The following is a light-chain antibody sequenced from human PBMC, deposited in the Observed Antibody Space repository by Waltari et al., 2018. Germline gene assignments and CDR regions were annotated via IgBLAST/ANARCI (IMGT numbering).Light chain of an antibody. Sequence: IQMTQSPSSLPASVGDKVPFTCRASQSIGSNLAWYQQKPGKVPKLLIYAASTLQSEVPSRFSGSGSGTDFTLTISSLQPEDVGSYYCQKCDSGPFTFGPGTKLDIK. CDR1: QSIGSN. V-gene: IGKV1-27*01. CDR3: QKCDSGPFT. CDR2: AAS. J-gene: IGKJ3*01.